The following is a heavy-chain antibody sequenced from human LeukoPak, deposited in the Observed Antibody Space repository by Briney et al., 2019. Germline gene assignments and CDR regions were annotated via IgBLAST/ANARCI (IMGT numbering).Heavy chain of an antibody. CDR1: GFTFHNYA. D-gene: IGHD3-3*01. J-gene: IGHJ4*02. Sequence: PGGSLRLSCKASGFTFHNYAMTWVRQAPGKGLDWVSTVSGTGTSTFYADSVNVPATISRANSKNLLYLQMSSLRAEDTAMYYCAKGYYDSHRGFFEYWGLRTLVTVSS. V-gene: IGHV3-23*01. CDR2: VSGTGTST. CDR3: AKGYYDSHRGFFEY.